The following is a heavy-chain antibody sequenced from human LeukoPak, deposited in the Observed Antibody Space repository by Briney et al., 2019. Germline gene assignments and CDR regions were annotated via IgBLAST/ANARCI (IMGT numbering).Heavy chain of an antibody. V-gene: IGHV4-59*01. Sequence: PSETLSLTCTVSGGSISSYYWSWIRQPPGKGLEWIGYIYYSGSTNYNPSLKSRVTISVDTSKNQFSLKLSSVTAADTAVYYCARGRSDGDAPKPPFAYFDYWGQGTLVTVSS. CDR3: ARGRSDGDAPKPPFAYFDY. CDR1: GGSISSYY. J-gene: IGHJ4*02. D-gene: IGHD4-17*01. CDR2: IYYSGST.